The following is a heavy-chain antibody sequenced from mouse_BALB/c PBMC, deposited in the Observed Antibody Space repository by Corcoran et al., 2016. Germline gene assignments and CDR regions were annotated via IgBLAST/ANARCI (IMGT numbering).Heavy chain of an antibody. V-gene: IGHV1-18*01. Sequence: EVQLQQFGAELVKIGASEKISCTASGYTFSDYNMDWVKQSHGKSLEWIGDINPNYDSTSYNQKFNGKATLTVDKSSSTAYMELRSLTSEDTAVYYCASGGQYYFDYWGQGTTLTVSS. CDR2: INPNYDST. CDR3: ASGGQYYFDY. CDR1: GYTFSDYN. J-gene: IGHJ2*01.